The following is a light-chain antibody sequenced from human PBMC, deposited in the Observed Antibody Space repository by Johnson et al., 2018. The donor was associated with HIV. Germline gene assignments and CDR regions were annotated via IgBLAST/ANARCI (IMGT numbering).Light chain of an antibody. CDR2: DNI. CDR3: GTWDSSLNAYV. CDR1: SSNIGNNS. J-gene: IGLJ1*01. V-gene: IGLV1-51*01. Sequence: QSVLTQPPSVSAAPGQKVTISCSGSSSNIGNNSVSWYQQLPGTAPKLLIYDNIKRHSGIPYRFSGSKSGTSATLGITGLQTGDDADYYCGTWDSSLNAYVFGAATKVAVL.